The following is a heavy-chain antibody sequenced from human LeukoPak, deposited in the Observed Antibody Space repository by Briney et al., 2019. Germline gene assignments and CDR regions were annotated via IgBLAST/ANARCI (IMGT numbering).Heavy chain of an antibody. CDR2: ISAYNGNT. J-gene: IGHJ6*03. V-gene: IGHV1-18*01. CDR3: ARDYYDSSGYYMKPYYYMDV. D-gene: IGHD3-22*01. CDR1: GGTFSSYA. Sequence: AASVKVSCKASGGTFSSYAISWVRQAPGQGLEWMGWISAYNGNTNYAQKLQGRVTITTDTSTSTACMELRSLRSDDTAVYYCARDYYDSSGYYMKPYYYMDVWGKGTTVTVSS.